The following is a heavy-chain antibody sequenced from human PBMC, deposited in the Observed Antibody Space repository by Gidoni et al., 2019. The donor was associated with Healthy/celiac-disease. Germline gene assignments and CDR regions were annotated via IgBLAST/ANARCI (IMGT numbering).Heavy chain of an antibody. J-gene: IGHJ5*02. CDR2: IYSGGST. CDR1: GFTVSSNY. D-gene: IGHD6-6*01. V-gene: IGHV3-53*01. CDR3: AREGHSSSSGWFDP. Sequence: EVQLVESGGGLIQPGGSLRLSCAASGFTVSSNYMSWVRQAPGKGLEWVSVIYSGGSTYYADSVKGRFTISRDNSKNTLYLQMNSLRAEDTAVYYCAREGHSSSSGWFDPWGQGTLVTVSS.